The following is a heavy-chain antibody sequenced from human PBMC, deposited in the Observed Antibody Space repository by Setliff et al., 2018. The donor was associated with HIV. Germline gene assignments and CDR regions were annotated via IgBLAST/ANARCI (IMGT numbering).Heavy chain of an antibody. D-gene: IGHD3-22*01. Sequence: ASVMVPCKASGYSFTTYSINWLRQAPGQGPEWMGWIHTSTGKPTYVRDFTGRFVFSLDTSVNTAFLQISDLKTEDTAVYYCARNSPFPPSSGAHFDFWGPGTLVTVSS. CDR1: GYSFTTYS. J-gene: IGHJ4*02. V-gene: IGHV7-4-1*02. CDR2: IHTSTGKP. CDR3: ARNSPFPPSSGAHFDF.